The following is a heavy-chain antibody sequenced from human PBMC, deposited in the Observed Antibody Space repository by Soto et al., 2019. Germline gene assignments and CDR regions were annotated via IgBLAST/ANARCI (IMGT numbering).Heavy chain of an antibody. D-gene: IGHD3-10*01. V-gene: IGHV4-34*01. Sequence: QVQLQQWGAGLLKPSETLSLTCAVYGGSFSGYYWSWIRQPPGKGLEWIGEINHSGSTNYNPSLKSRVTISVDTSKNQFSLKLSSVTAADTAVYYCARGRYYYGSGSAWFDPGGQGTLVTVSS. CDR2: INHSGST. CDR1: GGSFSGYY. J-gene: IGHJ5*02. CDR3: ARGRYYYGSGSAWFDP.